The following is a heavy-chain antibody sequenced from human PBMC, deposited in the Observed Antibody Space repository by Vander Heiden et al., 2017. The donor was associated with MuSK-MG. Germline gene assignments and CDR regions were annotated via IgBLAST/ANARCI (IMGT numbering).Heavy chain of an antibody. CDR2: IHHRGRV. CDR3: ARGPQWMIYEYGLDV. V-gene: IGHV4-34*01. Sequence: QVQLQQWGAGLFKPAETLSLTCAVSAGSFSDYYWSWIRQSPGKGLEWIGEIHHRGRVKYNPTLESRVTMSLDTSKSQVSLRVTSVNVADTAVYYCARGPQWMIYEYGLDVWGQGTTVTVSS. D-gene: IGHD5-12*01. CDR1: AGSFSDYY. J-gene: IGHJ6*02.